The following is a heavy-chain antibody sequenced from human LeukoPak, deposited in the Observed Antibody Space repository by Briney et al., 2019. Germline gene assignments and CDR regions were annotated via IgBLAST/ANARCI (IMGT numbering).Heavy chain of an antibody. CDR2: IIPILGIA. J-gene: IGHJ4*02. Sequence: SVKVSCKASGGTFSSYAISWVRRAPGQGLEWMGRIIPILGIANYAQKFQGRVTITADKSTSTAYMELSSLRSEDTAVYYCARVTHYDSSGSDGYWGQGTLVTVSS. V-gene: IGHV1-69*04. D-gene: IGHD3-22*01. CDR3: ARVTHYDSSGSDGY. CDR1: GGTFSSYA.